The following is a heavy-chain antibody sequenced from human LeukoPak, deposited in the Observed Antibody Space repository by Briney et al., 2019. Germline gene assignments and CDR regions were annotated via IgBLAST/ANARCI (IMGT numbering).Heavy chain of an antibody. CDR1: GFTVSSNY. D-gene: IGHD3-9*01. V-gene: IGHV3-53*01. Sequence: GGSLRLSCAASGFTVSSNYTSWVRQAPGKGLEWVSVIYSGGSTYYADSVKGRFTISRDNSKNTLYLQMNSLRAEDTAVYYCARGGPMYYDIDYWGQGTLVTVSS. CDR3: ARGGPMYYDIDY. J-gene: IGHJ4*02. CDR2: IYSGGST.